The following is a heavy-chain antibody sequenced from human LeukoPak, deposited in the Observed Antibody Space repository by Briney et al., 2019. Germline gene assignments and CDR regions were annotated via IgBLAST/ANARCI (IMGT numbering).Heavy chain of an antibody. J-gene: IGHJ3*02. D-gene: IGHD6-13*01. Sequence: GGSLRLSCAVSGFTFSDYVMSWVRQTPGKGLEWVSGIGRSGSPTYFASSVKGRFTISRDNAKNSLYLQMNSLRAEDTAVYNCAREGLYSSSWSAFDIWGQGTMVTVSS. CDR3: AREGLYSSSWSAFDI. V-gene: IGHV3-23*01. CDR2: IGRSGSPT. CDR1: GFTFSDYV.